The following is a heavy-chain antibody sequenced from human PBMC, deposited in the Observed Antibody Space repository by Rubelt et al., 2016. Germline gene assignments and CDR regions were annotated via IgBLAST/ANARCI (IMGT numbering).Heavy chain of an antibody. CDR2: INHSGST. D-gene: IGHD4-17*01. CDR1: GGSFSGYY. V-gene: IGHV4-34*10. CDR3: ARDLVSTVTTGSI. J-gene: IGHJ3*02. Sequence: QVQLQESGPGLVKPSETLSLTCAVYGGSFSGYYWSWIRQPPGKGLEWIGEINHSGSTSYNPSLKSRVTISVDTSKNQFYLKLSSVTAADTAVYYCARDLVSTVTTGSIWGQGTMVTVSS.